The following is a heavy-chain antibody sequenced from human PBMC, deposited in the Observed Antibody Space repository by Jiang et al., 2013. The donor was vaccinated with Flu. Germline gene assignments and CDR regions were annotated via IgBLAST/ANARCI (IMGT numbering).Heavy chain of an antibody. V-gene: IGHV3-30*18. Sequence: AVISYDGSIEYYADSVKGRFTISRDNSKNTLYLQIDSLRAEDTAVYYCAKDKPYDSSYWGQGTLVTVSS. CDR2: ISYDGSIE. D-gene: IGHD3-22*01. CDR3: AKDKPYDSSY. J-gene: IGHJ4*02.